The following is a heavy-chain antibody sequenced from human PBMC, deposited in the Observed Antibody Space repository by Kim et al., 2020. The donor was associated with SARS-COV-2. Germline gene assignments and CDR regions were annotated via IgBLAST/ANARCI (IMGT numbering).Heavy chain of an antibody. CDR2: T. J-gene: IGHJ4*02. V-gene: IGHV3-23*01. D-gene: IGHD6-19*01. CDR3: TKSKYSSCWY. Sequence: TYNADPARSRFTISRDNSKNTLYLQMNRLRAEDTSVNYCTKSKYSSCWYWGQGTLVTVSS.